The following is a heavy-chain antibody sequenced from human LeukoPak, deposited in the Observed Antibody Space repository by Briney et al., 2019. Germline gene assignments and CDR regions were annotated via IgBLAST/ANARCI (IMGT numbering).Heavy chain of an antibody. CDR2: IFTRGTT. CDR1: GGSISSGSYY. Sequence: SQTLSLTCTVSGGSISSGSYYWNWIRQPAGKGLEWLGNIFTRGTTHYHASLESRLTISLDTARNQFSLSLRSVTAADTAIYFCARSSLAVYFNYWGQGTLVTVSS. D-gene: IGHD6-19*01. CDR3: ARSSLAVYFNY. J-gene: IGHJ4*02. V-gene: IGHV4-61*09.